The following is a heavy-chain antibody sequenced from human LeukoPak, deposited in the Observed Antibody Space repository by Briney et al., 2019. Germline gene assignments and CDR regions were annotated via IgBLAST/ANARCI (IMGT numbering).Heavy chain of an antibody. Sequence: GGSLRLSCAASGFTFSSYWMHWVRQAPGKGLVWVSRISTDGTNIIYADSVKGRFTISRDNAKYMLYLQMNSLKTEDTAVYYCGGYSYEKDWFDPWGQGTLVTVSS. CDR2: ISTDGTNI. D-gene: IGHD5-18*01. J-gene: IGHJ5*02. V-gene: IGHV3-74*01. CDR1: GFTFSSYW. CDR3: GGYSYEKDWFDP.